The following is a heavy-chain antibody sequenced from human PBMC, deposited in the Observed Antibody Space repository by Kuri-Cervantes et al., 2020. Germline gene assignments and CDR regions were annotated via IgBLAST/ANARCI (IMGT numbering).Heavy chain of an antibody. CDR2: IYHSGST. CDR1: GGSISSSNW. CDR3: AIGKMGRLVDY. J-gene: IGHJ4*02. V-gene: IGHV4-4*02. D-gene: IGHD5-24*01. Sequence: SETLSLTCAVSGGSISSSNWWSWVRQPPGKGLEWIGVIYHSGSTNYNPSLKSRATISVDKSKNQFSLKLSSVTAADTAVYYCAIGKMGRLVDYWGQGTLVTVSS.